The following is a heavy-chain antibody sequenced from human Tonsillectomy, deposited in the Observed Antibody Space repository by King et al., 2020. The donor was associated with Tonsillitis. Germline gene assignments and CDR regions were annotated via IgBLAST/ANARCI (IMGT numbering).Heavy chain of an antibody. CDR3: ARVGQRWELQY. CDR1: GFTFSSIW. D-gene: IGHD1-26*01. Sequence: DVQLVESGGDLAQPGGSLRLSCAASGFTFSSIWMHWVRQAPGKGLVWVARINSDGSDTSYADSVKGRFTISRDNAKNTLYLQMNSLGAEDTAVYYCARVGQRWELQYWGQGTLVTVSS. J-gene: IGHJ4*02. CDR2: INSDGSDT. V-gene: IGHV3-74*01.